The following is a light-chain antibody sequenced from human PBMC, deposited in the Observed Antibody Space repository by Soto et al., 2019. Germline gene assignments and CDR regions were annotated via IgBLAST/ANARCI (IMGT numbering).Light chain of an antibody. CDR1: SSDIGSYNF. J-gene: IGLJ1*01. CDR3: TSYTSSRTLYV. CDR2: EVS. Sequence: QSALTQPASVSGSPGQSITISCTGTSSDIGSYNFVSWYQYLPGKAPKLMIYEVSNRPSGVSNRFSGSKSGNTASLTISGLQAEDEADYYCTSYTSSRTLYVFGTGTKLTVL. V-gene: IGLV2-14*01.